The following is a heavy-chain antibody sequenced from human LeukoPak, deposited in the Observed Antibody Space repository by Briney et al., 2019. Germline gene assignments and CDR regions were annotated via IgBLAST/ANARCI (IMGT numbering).Heavy chain of an antibody. V-gene: IGHV3-7*01. CDR1: GFMFSTYW. CDR2: IKQDGSEK. J-gene: IGHJ5*02. CDR3: ARAVGTVRWFDP. D-gene: IGHD4-17*01. Sequence: PGGSLRLSCAASGFMFSTYWMSWVRQTPGKGLEWVANIKQDGSEKYNVDSVKGRFTISRDNSKNTLYLQMNSLRAEDTAVYYCARAVGTVRWFDPWGQGTLVTVSS.